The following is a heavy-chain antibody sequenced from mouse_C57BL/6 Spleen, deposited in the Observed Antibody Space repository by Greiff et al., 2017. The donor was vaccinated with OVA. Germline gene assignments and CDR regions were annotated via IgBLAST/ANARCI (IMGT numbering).Heavy chain of an antibody. CDR1: GYTFTSYW. J-gene: IGHJ1*03. CDR3: ARRGYGSSYWYFDV. V-gene: IGHV1-50*01. CDR2: IDPSDSYT. D-gene: IGHD1-1*01. Sequence: QVQLKQPGAELVKPGASVKLSCKASGYTFTSYWMQWVKQRPGQGLEWIGEIDPSDSYTNYNQKFKGKATLTVDTSSSPAYMQLSSLTSEDSAVYYCARRGYGSSYWYFDVWGTGTTVTVSS.